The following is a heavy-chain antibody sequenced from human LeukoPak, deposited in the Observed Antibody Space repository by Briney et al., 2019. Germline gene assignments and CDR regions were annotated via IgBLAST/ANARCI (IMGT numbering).Heavy chain of an antibody. CDR3: ARDKNWNYGSPNWFDP. D-gene: IGHD1-7*01. CDR2: ISSSSSYI. Sequence: GGSLRLSCAASGFTFSTYSMNWVRQAPGKGLEWVSSISSSSSYIYYADSVKGRFTISRDNAKNSLYLQMNSLRAEDTAVYYCARDKNWNYGSPNWFDPWGQGTLVTVSS. CDR1: GFTFSTYS. J-gene: IGHJ5*02. V-gene: IGHV3-21*01.